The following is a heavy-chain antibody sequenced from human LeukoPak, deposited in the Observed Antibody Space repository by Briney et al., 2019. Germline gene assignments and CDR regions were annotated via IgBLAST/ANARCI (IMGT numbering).Heavy chain of an antibody. Sequence: GGSLRLSCAASGFVFSSHWMSWVRQAPGRGLEWVANIKHDGSGKYYVDSVKDRFTISRDNAKNSMYLHMNSLRAEDTAVYYCASYCSGGSCCDYWGRGIMVTVSS. D-gene: IGHD2-15*01. V-gene: IGHV3-7*05. J-gene: IGHJ4*02. CDR2: IKHDGSGK. CDR3: ASYCSGGSCCDY. CDR1: GFVFSSHW.